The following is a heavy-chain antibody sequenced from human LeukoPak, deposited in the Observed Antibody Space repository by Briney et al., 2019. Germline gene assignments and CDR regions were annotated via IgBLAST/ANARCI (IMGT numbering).Heavy chain of an antibody. Sequence: GGSLRLSCAASGFTFDDYGMSWVRQAPGKGLEWVSDINWDGGSTGYADSVKGRFTISRDNAKNSLYLQMNSLRAVDTALYYCARRESTYQNYYYFYYMDVWGKGTTVTVSS. V-gene: IGHV3-20*04. CDR1: GFTFDDYG. CDR3: ARRESTYQNYYYFYYMDV. J-gene: IGHJ6*03. CDR2: INWDGGST.